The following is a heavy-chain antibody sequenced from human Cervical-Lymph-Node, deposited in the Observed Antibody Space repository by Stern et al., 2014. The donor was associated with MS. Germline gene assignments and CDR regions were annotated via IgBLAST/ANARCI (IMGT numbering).Heavy chain of an antibody. CDR1: GFSLSTSGVD. CDR3: ARRNWYNFDY. J-gene: IGHJ4*02. D-gene: IGHD6-13*01. Sequence: ESGPTLVKPTQTLTLTCTFSGFSLSTSGVDVGWIRQPPGKALEWLALIYWTDAKHYNPSLNSRLTITKDTSKNQVLLTMTNMDPVDTATYYCARRNWYNFDYWGQGTLVTVSS. CDR2: IYWTDAK. V-gene: IGHV2-5*01.